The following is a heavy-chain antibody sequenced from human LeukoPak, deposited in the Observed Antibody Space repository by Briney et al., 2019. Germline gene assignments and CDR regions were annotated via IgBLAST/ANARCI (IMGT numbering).Heavy chain of an antibody. D-gene: IGHD3-22*01. J-gene: IGHJ4*02. CDR1: GYSITSGYY. CDR2: TYHSGSL. Sequence: SDTLSLACAVSGYSITSGYYWGSIRQPPGKGLEWIGNTYHSGSLYYNPSLKSRVTISVDTSKNQFSLSLNSVTAADTAVYYCTRGLSYYDSSGSYYVYYFDSWGQGTLVTVSS. V-gene: IGHV4-38-2*01. CDR3: TRGLSYYDSSGSYYVYYFDS.